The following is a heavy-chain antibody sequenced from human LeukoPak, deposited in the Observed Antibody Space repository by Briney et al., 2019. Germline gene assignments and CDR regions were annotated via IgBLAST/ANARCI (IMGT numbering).Heavy chain of an antibody. CDR1: GGSISSSSYY. Sequence: PSETLSLTCTVSGGSISSSSYYWGWIRQPPGKGLEWIGSIYYSGSTYYNPSLKSRVTISVDTSKNQFSLKLSSVTAADTAVYYCARDSYDIWTGYVFGSDYWGQGTLVTVSS. D-gene: IGHD3-9*01. CDR3: ARDSYDIWTGYVFGSDY. J-gene: IGHJ4*02. V-gene: IGHV4-39*07. CDR2: IYYSGST.